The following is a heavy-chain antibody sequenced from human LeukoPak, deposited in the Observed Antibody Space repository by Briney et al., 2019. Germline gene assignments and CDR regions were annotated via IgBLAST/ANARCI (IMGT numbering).Heavy chain of an antibody. CDR3: ATRKCSISACRASSHHCMDF. CDR1: GFTFNDYA. D-gene: IGHD3-10*01. CDR2: ISYDGNRK. V-gene: IGHV3-30-3*01. Sequence: PGGSLRLSCAASGFTFNDYAMHWVRQAPGKGLEWVTLISYDGNRKYYADSVKDRITISRDNSKNTLYLQMDSLRVEDTAVYYCATRKCSISACRASSHHCMDFWGKGTTVIISS. J-gene: IGHJ6*03.